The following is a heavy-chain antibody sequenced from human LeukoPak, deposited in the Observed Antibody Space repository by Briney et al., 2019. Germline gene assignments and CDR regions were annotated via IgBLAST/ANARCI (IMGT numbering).Heavy chain of an antibody. D-gene: IGHD1-26*01. CDR1: GFTFSSYG. CDR2: IWYDGSIK. J-gene: IGHJ3*02. CDR3: ARVGSGSYFLDGFDI. V-gene: IGHV3-33*01. Sequence: GGSLRLSSAASGFTFSSYGMHWVRQAPGKGLEWVAVIWYDGSIKYYADSVKGRFTISRDNPKNTLYLQMNSLRAEDTAVYYCARVGSGSYFLDGFDIWGQGTMVTVSS.